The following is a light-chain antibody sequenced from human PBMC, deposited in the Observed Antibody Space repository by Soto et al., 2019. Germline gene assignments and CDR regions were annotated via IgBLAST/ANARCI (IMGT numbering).Light chain of an antibody. V-gene: IGKV3-11*01. CDR3: QHRSNWPPMYT. CDR2: DTS. Sequence: EIVLTQSPATLSLSPGERATLSCRASQSVGGFLAWYQQKSGQAPRLLIYDTSKRVTGIPARFRGSGSGTDFTLTISSLEPEDFAVYHCQHRSNWPPMYTFGQGTKLQIK. J-gene: IGKJ2*01. CDR1: QSVGGF.